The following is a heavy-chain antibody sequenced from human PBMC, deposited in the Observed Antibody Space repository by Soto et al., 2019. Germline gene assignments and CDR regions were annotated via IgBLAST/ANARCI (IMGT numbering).Heavy chain of an antibody. Sequence: EVQLVESGGGLVQPGGSLRLSCAASGFTFSSYWMHWVRQAPGKGLVWVSRINSDGSSTSYADSVKGLFTISRDNAKNRVYLQMNSLRAEGTAVYYWARGGGGSKGGMDVWGQGTTVTVSS. CDR2: INSDGSST. CDR3: ARGGGGSKGGMDV. CDR1: GFTFSSYW. V-gene: IGHV3-74*01. J-gene: IGHJ6*02. D-gene: IGHD1-26*01.